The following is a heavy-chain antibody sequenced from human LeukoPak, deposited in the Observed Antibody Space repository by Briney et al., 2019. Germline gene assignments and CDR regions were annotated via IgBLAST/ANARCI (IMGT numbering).Heavy chain of an antibody. J-gene: IGHJ4*02. D-gene: IGHD3-22*01. CDR2: ISSSGRNI. Sequence: GGSLRLSCAASGFTFSDYYMIWIRQAPGKGLECVSYISSSGRNIYYADSVKGRFTISRDNAKNSLHLQMNSLRAEDTAVYYCARGGGRGDYNERYYFDYWGQGTLVTVSS. CDR1: GFTFSDYY. V-gene: IGHV3-11*04. CDR3: ARGGGRGDYNERYYFDY.